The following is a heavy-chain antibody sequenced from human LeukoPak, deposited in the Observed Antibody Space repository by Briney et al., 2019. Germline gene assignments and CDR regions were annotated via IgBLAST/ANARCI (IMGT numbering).Heavy chain of an antibody. CDR1: GGSISSSSYY. D-gene: IGHD4-17*01. Sequence: SETLSLTCTVSGGSISSSSYYWGWIRQPPGKGLEWIGSIYYSGSTYYNPSLKSRVTISEDTSKNQFSLKLSSVTAADTAVYYCARGGPTVTTTDDKGYWGQGTLVTVSS. CDR2: IYYSGST. V-gene: IGHV4-39*01. CDR3: ARGGPTVTTTDDKGY. J-gene: IGHJ4*02.